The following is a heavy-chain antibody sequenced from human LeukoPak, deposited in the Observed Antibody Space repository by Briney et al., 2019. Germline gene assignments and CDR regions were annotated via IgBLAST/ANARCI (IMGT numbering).Heavy chain of an antibody. D-gene: IGHD3-9*01. CDR2: IYTSGST. J-gene: IGHJ1*01. CDR1: GGSISSGSYY. CDR3: ARSEYYDILTGYYRDTEFEYFQH. Sequence: SETLSLTCTVSGGSISSGSYYWSWIRQPAGKGLEWIGRIYTSGSTNYNPSLKSRVTISVDTSKNQFSLKLSSVTAADTAVYYCARSEYYDILTGYYRDTEFEYFQHWGQGTLVTVSS. V-gene: IGHV4-61*02.